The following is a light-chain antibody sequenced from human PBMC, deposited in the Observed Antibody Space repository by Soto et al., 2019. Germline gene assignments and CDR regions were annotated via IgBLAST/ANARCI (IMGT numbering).Light chain of an antibody. CDR2: KAS. J-gene: IGKJ4*01. Sequence: DIQLTQSPRTLAVSGGDRVTRACRASQTISSGLAWYQQQPGKAPKLLIYKASTLKSGVPSRFSGSRSGTEFTLAIRSRQPDDAAVEYCEQFCSYPLTFGGGTKVDIK. V-gene: IGKV1-5*03. CDR1: QTISSG. CDR3: EQFCSYPLT.